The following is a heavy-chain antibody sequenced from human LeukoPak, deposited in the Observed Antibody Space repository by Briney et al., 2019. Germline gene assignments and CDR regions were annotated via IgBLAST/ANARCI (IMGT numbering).Heavy chain of an antibody. CDR3: AITGIAAAGPFDY. J-gene: IGHJ4*02. Sequence: GGSLRLSCAASGFTFSNYSMNWVRQAPGKGLEWVSSISGSSTYIYYADSVKGRFTISRDNAKISLYLQMNSLRAEDTAVYYCAITGIAAAGPFDYWGQGTLVTVSS. D-gene: IGHD6-13*01. CDR1: GFTFSNYS. V-gene: IGHV3-21*01. CDR2: ISGSSTYI.